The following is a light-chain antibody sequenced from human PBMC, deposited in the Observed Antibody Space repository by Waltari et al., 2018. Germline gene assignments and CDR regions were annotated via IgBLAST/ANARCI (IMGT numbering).Light chain of an antibody. Sequence: VLTQSPDTLSLSPGERATLSCRASQSLTRRYLAWYQQKPGQAPRLLMYGASNRAAGIPYRFSGSGSWTDFTPTISRLEPEDSAVYYCQQYGSSVMYTFGQGTKLEIK. V-gene: IGKV3-20*01. CDR3: QQYGSSVMYT. J-gene: IGKJ2*01. CDR1: QSLTRRY. CDR2: GAS.